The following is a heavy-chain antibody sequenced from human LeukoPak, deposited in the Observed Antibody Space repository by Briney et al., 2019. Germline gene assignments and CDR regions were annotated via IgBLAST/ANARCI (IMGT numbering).Heavy chain of an antibody. CDR2: IIPIFGTA. CDR3: ATSYRNWFDP. J-gene: IGHJ5*02. Sequence: SVKVSCKASGGTFSSYAISWVRQAPGQGLEWMGGIIPIFGTANYAQKFQGRVTITTDESTSTAYMELSSLRSEDPAVYYCATSYRNWFDPWGQGTLVTVSS. D-gene: IGHD3-16*02. V-gene: IGHV1-69*05. CDR1: GGTFSSYA.